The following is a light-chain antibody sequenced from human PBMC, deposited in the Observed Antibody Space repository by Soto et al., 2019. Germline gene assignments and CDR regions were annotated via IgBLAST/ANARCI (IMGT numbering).Light chain of an antibody. CDR2: LKSDGGH. Sequence: QPVLTQSPSASASLGASVKLTCTLSSGHSSYAIAWHQQQPEKGPRFLMKLKSDGGHSKGDGIPDRFSDSSSGAERYLIISSLQSEDEADYYCQTWGTGPVFGGGTKLTVL. J-gene: IGLJ2*01. CDR1: SGHSSYA. V-gene: IGLV4-69*01. CDR3: QTWGTGPV.